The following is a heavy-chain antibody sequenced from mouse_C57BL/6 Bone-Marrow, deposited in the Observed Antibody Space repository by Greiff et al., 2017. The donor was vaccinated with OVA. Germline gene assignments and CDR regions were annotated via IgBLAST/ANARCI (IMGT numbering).Heavy chain of an antibody. D-gene: IGHD1-1*01. V-gene: IGHV1-69*01. Sequence: QVQLQQPGAELVMPGASVKLSCKASGYTFTSYWMHWVKQRPGQGLEWIGEIDPSDSYTNYNQKFKGKSTLTVDKSSSTAYMQLSSLTSEDSAVYYCARDGGAWVAYWGQGTLVTVSA. CDR3: ARDGGAWVAY. J-gene: IGHJ3*01. CDR2: IDPSDSYT. CDR1: GYTFTSYW.